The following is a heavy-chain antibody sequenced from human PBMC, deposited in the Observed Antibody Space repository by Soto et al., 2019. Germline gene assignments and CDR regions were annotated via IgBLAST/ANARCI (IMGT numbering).Heavy chain of an antibody. CDR3: VRESTISQSCFDY. CDR2: INPSGSST. V-gene: IGHV1-46*03. D-gene: IGHD3-3*01. J-gene: IGHJ4*02. CDR1: GYTFSSYY. Sequence: GASVKVSCKASGYTFSSYYMYWVRQAPGQGLEWMGIINPSGSSTNYAQKFQGRVTMTRDTSTSTVYMELSSLGSEDTAVYYCVRESTISQSCFDYWGQGTLVTVSS.